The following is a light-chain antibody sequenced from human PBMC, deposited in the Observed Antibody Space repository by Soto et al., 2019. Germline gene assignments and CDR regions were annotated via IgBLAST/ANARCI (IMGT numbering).Light chain of an antibody. Sequence: IQMTQSPSSLSASVGDSVIITCRASQGIGNSLAWYQQKAGRVPKLLMHSASTLLSGVPSLFSGSGSVTDFTLTISSLQPEDVATYYCQKYDSAPWTFGEGKKVEI. J-gene: IGKJ1*01. CDR3: QKYDSAPWT. V-gene: IGKV1-27*01. CDR2: SAS. CDR1: QGIGNS.